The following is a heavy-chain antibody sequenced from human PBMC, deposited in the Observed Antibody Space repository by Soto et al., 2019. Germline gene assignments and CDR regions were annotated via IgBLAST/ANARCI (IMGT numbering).Heavy chain of an antibody. CDR2: MFHSGGA. D-gene: IGHD2-15*01. J-gene: IGHJ4*02. Sequence: ETLSLTGFVSDGSISTYDWWTWVRQPPGKGLEWIGKMFHSGGADYSPSLKSRVTISADSSKNQFSLRLTAVTAEDTAVYYCATGNVDSMLEYWGQGTQVTVYS. CDR1: DGSISTYDW. V-gene: IGHV4-4*02. CDR3: ATGNVDSMLEY.